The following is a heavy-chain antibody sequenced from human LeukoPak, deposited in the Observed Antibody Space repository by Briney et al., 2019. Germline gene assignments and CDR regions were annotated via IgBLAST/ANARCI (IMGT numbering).Heavy chain of an antibody. CDR3: ARMSATYLDY. CDR1: GFTFSSHG. Sequence: GGSLRLSCAASGFTFSSHGMHWVRQAPGKGLEWAAGIWFDGTKKYYADSVKGRFTISRDNSTNTLYLQMNSLRADDTAIYYCARMSATYLDYWGQGTLVTVSS. V-gene: IGHV3-33*01. J-gene: IGHJ4*02. CDR2: IWFDGTKK. D-gene: IGHD3-3*01.